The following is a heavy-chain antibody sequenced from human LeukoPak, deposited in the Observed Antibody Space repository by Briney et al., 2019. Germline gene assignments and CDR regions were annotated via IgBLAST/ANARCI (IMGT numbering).Heavy chain of an antibody. CDR2: TIPIFGTA. J-gene: IGHJ4*02. CDR3: ARVGEAPDIGGYYFDY. D-gene: IGHD2-15*01. CDR1: GGTFSSYA. Sequence: SVRVSCKASGGTFSSYAISWVRQAPGQGLEWMAGTIPIFGTANYAQKFQGRVTITADESTSTAYMELSSLRSEDTAVYYCARVGEAPDIGGYYFDYWGQGTLVTVSS. V-gene: IGHV1-69*13.